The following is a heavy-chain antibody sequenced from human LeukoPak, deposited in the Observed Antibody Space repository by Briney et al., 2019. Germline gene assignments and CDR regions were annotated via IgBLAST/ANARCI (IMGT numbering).Heavy chain of an antibody. CDR1: GGSISSYY. J-gene: IGHJ4*02. CDR3: ARAIYCGGDCYSYFDY. D-gene: IGHD2-21*02. V-gene: IGHV4-59*12. Sequence: SETLSLTCTVSGGSISSYYWSWIRQPPGKGLEWIGYIYYSGSTNYNPSLKSRVTISVDKSKNQFSPKLSSVTAADTAVYYCARAIYCGGDCYSYFDYWGQGTLVTVSS. CDR2: IYYSGST.